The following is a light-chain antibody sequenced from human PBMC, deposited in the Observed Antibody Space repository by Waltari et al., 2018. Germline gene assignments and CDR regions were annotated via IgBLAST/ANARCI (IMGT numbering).Light chain of an antibody. CDR1: QSVSSSY. CDR2: GAS. Sequence: EIVLTQSPGPLSLSPGERATLSCRASQSVSSSYLAWYQQKPGQAPRLLIYGASSRATGIPDRFSGSGSGTDFTLTISRLEPEDFAVYYCQQYGSSPPNTFGPGTKVDIK. J-gene: IGKJ3*01. CDR3: QQYGSSPPNT. V-gene: IGKV3-20*01.